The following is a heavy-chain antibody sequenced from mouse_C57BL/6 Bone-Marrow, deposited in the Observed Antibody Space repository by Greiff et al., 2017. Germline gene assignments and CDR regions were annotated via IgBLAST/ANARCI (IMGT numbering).Heavy chain of an antibody. Sequence: EVQLQQSGAELVRPGASVKLSCTASGFNIKDDYMHWVKQRPEQGLEWIGWIDPENGDTEYASKFQGKATITTDTSSKPTYLQLSSQTSEDTAVYYCTSYGYDYAIDYWGQGTSVTGAS. D-gene: IGHD2-2*01. CDR2: IDPENGDT. J-gene: IGHJ4*01. CDR1: GFNIKDDY. V-gene: IGHV14-4*01. CDR3: TSYGYDYAIDY.